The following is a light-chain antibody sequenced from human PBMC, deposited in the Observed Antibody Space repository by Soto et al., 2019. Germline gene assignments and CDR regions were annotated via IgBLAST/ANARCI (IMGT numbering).Light chain of an antibody. CDR1: QSVSSSY. V-gene: IGKV3-20*01. CDR2: GAS. CDR3: QQYGSSPL. J-gene: IGKJ3*01. Sequence: EIVLTQSPGTLYLSPGERATLSCRASQSVSSSYLAWYQQKPGQAPRLLIYGASSRATGIPDRFSGSGSGTDFTLTISRLDPEDFAVYYCQQYGSSPLFGPGTKVDIK.